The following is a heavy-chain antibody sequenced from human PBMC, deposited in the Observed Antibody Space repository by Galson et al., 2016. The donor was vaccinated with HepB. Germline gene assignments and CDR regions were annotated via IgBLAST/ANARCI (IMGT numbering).Heavy chain of an antibody. J-gene: IGHJ3*01. V-gene: IGHV4-31*03. CDR3: ARDEDSNYAWFDP. CDR2: IHSSGSA. D-gene: IGHD4-11*01. CDR1: GDSMSRDVYC. Sequence: TLSLTCNAFGDSMSRDVYCWSWIRQHPGKGLEWIGYIHSSGSAHYNPSLKSRVIISLDASKNQFFLKITSVTAADTAVYYCARDEDSNYAWFDPWGQGTMVTVSS.